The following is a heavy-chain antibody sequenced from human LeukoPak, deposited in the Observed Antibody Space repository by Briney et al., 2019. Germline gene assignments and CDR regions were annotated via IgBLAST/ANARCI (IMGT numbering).Heavy chain of an antibody. D-gene: IGHD3-10*01. CDR2: IRYDGSNK. CDR1: GFTFSSYG. V-gene: IGHV3-30*02. Sequence: GGSLRLSCAASGFTFSSYGMHWVSQAPGKGLEWVAFIRYDGSNKYYADSVKGRFTISRDNSKNTLYLQMNSLRAEDTAVYYCAKDPMVRGVIPYYFDYWGQGTLVTVSS. CDR3: AKDPMVRGVIPYYFDY. J-gene: IGHJ4*02.